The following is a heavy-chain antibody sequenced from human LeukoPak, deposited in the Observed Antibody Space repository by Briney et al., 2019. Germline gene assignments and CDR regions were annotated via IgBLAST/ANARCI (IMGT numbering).Heavy chain of an antibody. V-gene: IGHV4-38-2*02. D-gene: IGHD6-19*01. J-gene: IGHJ4*02. CDR1: GYSISSGYY. CDR3: ARLRGAYSSGWYRAYYFDY. CDR2: INHSGST. Sequence: SETLSLTCTVSGYSISSGYYWSWIRQPPGKGLEWIGEINHSGSTNYNPSLKSRVTISVDTSKNQFSLKLSSVTAADTAVYYCARLRGAYSSGWYRAYYFDYWGQGTLVTVSS.